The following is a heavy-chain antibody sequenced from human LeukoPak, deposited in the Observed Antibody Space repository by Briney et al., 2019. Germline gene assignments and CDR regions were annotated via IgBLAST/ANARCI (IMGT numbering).Heavy chain of an antibody. Sequence: PSETLSLTCTVSGGSISSSSYYWGWIRQPPGKGLEWIGSIYYSGSTYYNPSLKSRVTISVDTSKNQFSLKLSSVTAADTAVYYCARHRVGATRQVDYWGQRTLVTVSS. D-gene: IGHD1-26*01. V-gene: IGHV4-39*01. CDR2: IYYSGST. J-gene: IGHJ4*02. CDR3: ARHRVGATRQVDY. CDR1: GGSISSSSYY.